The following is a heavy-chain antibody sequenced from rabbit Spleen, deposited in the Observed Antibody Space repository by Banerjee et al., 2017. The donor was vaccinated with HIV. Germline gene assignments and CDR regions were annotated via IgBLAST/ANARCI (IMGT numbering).Heavy chain of an antibody. Sequence: QSLEESGGDLVKPGASLTLTCTASGFSFSGSYWMNWVRQAPGKRPEWIACIYTGSGGTYYASWAKGRFTFSKTSSTTVTLQMTSLTAADTATYFCARDLPDVIGWNFGWGGQGTLVTVS. D-gene: IGHD4-1*01. V-gene: IGHV1S40*01. J-gene: IGHJ2*01. CDR2: IYTGSGGT. CDR3: ARDLPDVIGWNFGW. CDR1: GFSFSGSYW.